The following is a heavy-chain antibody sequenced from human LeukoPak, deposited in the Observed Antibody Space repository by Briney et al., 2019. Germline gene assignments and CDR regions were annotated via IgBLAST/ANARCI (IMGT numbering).Heavy chain of an antibody. CDR2: IYTSGST. J-gene: IGHJ6*03. CDR1: GGSISSGSYY. Sequence: SETLSLTCTVSGGSISSGSYYWSWIRQPTGKGLEWIGRIYTSGSTNYNPSLKSRVTISVDTSKNQVSLKMSSVTATDTAVYYCARVFGGDDFNYYYYYMDVWGKGTTVTISS. CDR3: ARVFGGDDFNYYYYYMDV. D-gene: IGHD5-12*01. V-gene: IGHV4-61*02.